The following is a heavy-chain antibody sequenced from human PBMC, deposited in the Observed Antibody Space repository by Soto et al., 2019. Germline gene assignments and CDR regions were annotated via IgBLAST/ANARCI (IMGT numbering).Heavy chain of an antibody. CDR3: ARTSITGPSPPRGFFDL. CDR2: IMPTSGRP. Sequence: QVQLVQSGAEVKKPGSSVKVSCKASGGTFSKSGISWVRQAPGQGLECMGVIMPTSGRPDYAQKFQGRVIITGDESTSTAYMELSGLTSEDTAVYYCARTSITGPSPPRGFFDLWGRGTLVTVSS. J-gene: IGHJ2*01. D-gene: IGHD1-20*01. V-gene: IGHV1-69*01. CDR1: GGTFSKSG.